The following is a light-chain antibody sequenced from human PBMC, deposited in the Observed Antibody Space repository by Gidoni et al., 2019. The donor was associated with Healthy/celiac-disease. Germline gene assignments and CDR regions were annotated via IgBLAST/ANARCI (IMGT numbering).Light chain of an antibody. CDR2: LNSDGSH. CDR1: SGHSSYA. CDR3: HTWGTGLWV. Sequence: QLVLTQSPSASASLGASVKPTCTLSSGHSSYAIAWHQQQPEKGPRYLMKLNSDGSHSKGDGIPDRFSGSSSGAERYLTISSLQSEDEADYYCHTWGTGLWVFGGGTKLTVL. V-gene: IGLV4-69*01. J-gene: IGLJ3*02.